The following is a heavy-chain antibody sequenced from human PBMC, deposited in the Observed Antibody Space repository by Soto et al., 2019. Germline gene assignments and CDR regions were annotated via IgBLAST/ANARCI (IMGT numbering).Heavy chain of an antibody. CDR3: ARKVASSDDAFDI. J-gene: IGHJ3*02. CDR1: GGTFSSYT. V-gene: IGHV1-69*06. CDR2: IIPMFGTL. Sequence: QLHLVQSGAEVKKPGSSVKVSCKASGGTFSSYTINWVRQAPGQGLEWLGGIIPMFGTLYYAQKFQGRLTNAADSSTSTAYMELSTLRSDDTAVYYCARKVASSDDAFDIWGQGTMVTVSS. D-gene: IGHD6-6*01.